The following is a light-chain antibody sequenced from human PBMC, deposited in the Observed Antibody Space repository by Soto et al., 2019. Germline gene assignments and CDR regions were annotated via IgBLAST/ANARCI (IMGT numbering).Light chain of an antibody. CDR2: EVS. CDR3: SSFPGSNNFE. CDR1: SSDIGSHNY. V-gene: IGLV2-8*01. Sequence: QSALTQPPSASGSPGQSVTISCTGTSSDIGSHNYVSWYQQHPGKAPKLMIYEVSKRPSGVPDRLSGSKSGNTASLTVSGLQAEDEADYYCSSFPGSNNFEFGGGTKLTVL. J-gene: IGLJ2*01.